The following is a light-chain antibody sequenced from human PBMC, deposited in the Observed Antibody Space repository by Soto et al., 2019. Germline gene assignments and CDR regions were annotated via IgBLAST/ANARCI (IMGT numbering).Light chain of an antibody. Sequence: QSVLTQPPSASGTPGQRVTISCSGSSSNIGGYTVNWYQQLPGTAPKLLIYNNNQRPSGVPDRFSGSKSGTSASLAISGLKSEDEADYYCAAWDDSLKGVVFGGGTKLPVL. CDR2: NNN. J-gene: IGLJ2*01. V-gene: IGLV1-44*01. CDR3: AAWDDSLKGVV. CDR1: SSNIGGYT.